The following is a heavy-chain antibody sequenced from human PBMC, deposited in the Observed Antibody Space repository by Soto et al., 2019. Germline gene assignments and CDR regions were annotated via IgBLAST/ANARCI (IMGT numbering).Heavy chain of an antibody. CDR2: ISYDGSNK. V-gene: IGHV3-30*18. J-gene: IGHJ4*02. CDR3: AKGVRFLEWFDY. Sequence: PGGSLRLSCAASGFTFSSYGMHWVRQAPGKGLEWVAVISYDGSNKYYADSVKGRFTISRDNSKNTLYLQMNSLRAEDTAVYYCAKGVRFLEWFDYWGQGTLVTVSS. D-gene: IGHD3-3*01. CDR1: GFTFSSYG.